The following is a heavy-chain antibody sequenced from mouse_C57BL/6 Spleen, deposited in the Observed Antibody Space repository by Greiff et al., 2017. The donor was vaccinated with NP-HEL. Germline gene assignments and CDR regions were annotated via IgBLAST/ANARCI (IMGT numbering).Heavy chain of an antibody. D-gene: IGHD2-3*01. V-gene: IGHV1-72*01. CDR3: ARDDGYYGGSGFAY. J-gene: IGHJ3*01. CDR2: IDPNSGGT. Sequence: KESCKASGYTFTSYWMHWVKQRPGRGLEWIGRIDPNSGGTKYNEKFKSKATLTVDKPSSTAYMQLSSLTSEDSAVYYCARDDGYYGGSGFAYWGQGTLVTVSA. CDR1: GYTFTSYW.